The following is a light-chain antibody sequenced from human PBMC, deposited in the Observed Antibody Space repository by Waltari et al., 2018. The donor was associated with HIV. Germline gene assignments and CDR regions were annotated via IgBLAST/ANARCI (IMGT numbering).Light chain of an antibody. CDR1: RSNIGAGYE. Sequence: QSVLRQPPSVSGAPGPRVTIPCTGSRSNIGAGYESHSYQQPPGAAPKPPIFGYSNRPSGVPDRFSGSKSGTSASLAISGLQAEDEADYYCQSYDSTLSAWVFGGGTKLTVL. V-gene: IGLV1-40*01. CDR3: QSYDSTLSAWV. J-gene: IGLJ3*02. CDR2: GYS.